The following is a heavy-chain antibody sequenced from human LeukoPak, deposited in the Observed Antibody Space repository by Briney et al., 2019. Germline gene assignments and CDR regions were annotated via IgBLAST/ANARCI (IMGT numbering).Heavy chain of an antibody. CDR1: GFTLSTYW. D-gene: IGHD2-2*01. CDR2: INSDGSST. Sequence: GGSLRLSCAASGFTLSTYWMHWVRQAPGKGLVWVARINSDGSSTSYADSVKGRFTISRDNAKNTLFLQMNSLRAEDTAVYYCARGPGAFDIWGQGTMVTVSS. CDR3: ARGPGAFDI. J-gene: IGHJ3*02. V-gene: IGHV3-74*01.